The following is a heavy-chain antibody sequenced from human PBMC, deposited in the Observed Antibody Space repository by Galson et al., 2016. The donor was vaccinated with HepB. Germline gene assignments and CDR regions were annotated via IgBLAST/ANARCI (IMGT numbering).Heavy chain of an antibody. Sequence: SLRLSCAASGFIFSSYWMSWVRQAPGKGLEWVANIKQDGSEKYYVDSVKGRFTISRDNAKNSLYLQMNGLRAEDTAVYYCAKEDGLRYFDPIDYWGQGTLASVSS. D-gene: IGHD3-9*01. J-gene: IGHJ4*02. CDR1: GFIFSSYW. V-gene: IGHV3-7*01. CDR3: AKEDGLRYFDPIDY. CDR2: IKQDGSEK.